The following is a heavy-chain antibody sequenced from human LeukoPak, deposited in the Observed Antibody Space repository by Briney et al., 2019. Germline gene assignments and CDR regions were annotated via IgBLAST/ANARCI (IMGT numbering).Heavy chain of an antibody. V-gene: IGHV4-59*01. CDR2: IYYSGST. J-gene: IGHJ5*02. CDR3: AREGNDFWSGYYSLNWFDP. Sequence: SETLSLTCTVSGGSISSYYWSWIRQPPGKGLEWIGYIYYSGSTNYNPSLKSRVTISVGTSKNQFSLKLSSVTAADTAVYYCAREGNDFWSGYYSLNWFDPWGQGTLVTVSS. D-gene: IGHD3-3*01. CDR1: GGSISSYY.